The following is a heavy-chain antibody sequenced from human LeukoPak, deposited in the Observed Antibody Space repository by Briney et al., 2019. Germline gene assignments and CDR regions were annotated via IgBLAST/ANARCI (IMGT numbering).Heavy chain of an antibody. V-gene: IGHV3-74*01. Sequence: PGGSLRLSCAAAGFTFCKYWRRWVSQAPGKGLESVSRINTDGTVTTYADSVKGRFTVSRDNADNTMFLQMNSVRDEDTAVYYCATKQWLATSPDFWGQGTPVTVSS. J-gene: IGHJ4*02. D-gene: IGHD6-19*01. CDR1: GFTFCKYW. CDR2: INTDGTVT. CDR3: ATKQWLATSPDF.